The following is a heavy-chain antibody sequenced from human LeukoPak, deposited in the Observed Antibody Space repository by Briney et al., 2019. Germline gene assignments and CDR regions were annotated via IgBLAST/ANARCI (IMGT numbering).Heavy chain of an antibody. D-gene: IGHD6-19*01. CDR3: AKVKAVAARRGNIDY. V-gene: IGHV3-23*01. J-gene: IGHJ4*02. CDR1: GFTFSSHA. CDR2: ISGSGGST. Sequence: PGGSLRLSCAASGFTFSSHAVHWVRQAPGKGLEWVSAISGSGGSTYYADSVKGRFTISRDNSKNTLYVQMNSLRAEDTAIYYCAKVKAVAARRGNIDYWGQGTLVTVSS.